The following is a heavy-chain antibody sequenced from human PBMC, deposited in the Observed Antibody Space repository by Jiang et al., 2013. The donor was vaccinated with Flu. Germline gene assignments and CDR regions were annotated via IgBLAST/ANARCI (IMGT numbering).Heavy chain of an antibody. CDR2: INTGNGNT. V-gene: IGHV1-3*04. Sequence: SGAEVKKPGASVKVSCKASGYTFTHYAMHWVRQAPGQRLEWMGWINTGNGNTKYSQKFQGRVTITRDTSASTAYMELSSLRSEDTAVFYCAAYYDSSGDYPALDFWGQGTLVTVSS. D-gene: IGHD3-22*01. J-gene: IGHJ4*02. CDR3: AAYYDSSGDYPALDF. CDR1: GYTFTHYA.